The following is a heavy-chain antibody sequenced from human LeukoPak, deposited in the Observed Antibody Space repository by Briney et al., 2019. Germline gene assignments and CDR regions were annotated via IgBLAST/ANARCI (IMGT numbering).Heavy chain of an antibody. CDR3: ARASSGWSPLDH. Sequence: GGSLRLSCAASGFTVSSSYMSWVRQAPGKGLEWVSVLYSGGTTHCADSVKGRLTISRDNSKNTLHLQMTSLRGEDTAVYYCARASSGWSPLDHWGQGTLVTVSS. CDR2: LYSGGTT. V-gene: IGHV3-53*01. D-gene: IGHD6-19*01. CDR1: GFTVSSSY. J-gene: IGHJ5*02.